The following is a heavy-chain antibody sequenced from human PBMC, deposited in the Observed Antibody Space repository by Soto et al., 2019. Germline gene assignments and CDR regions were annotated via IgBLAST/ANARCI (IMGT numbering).Heavy chain of an antibody. D-gene: IGHD2-15*01. J-gene: IGHJ3*02. Sequence: LSLTCTVSCGSVSSGSYYWSWIRQPPGKGLEWIGYIYYSGSTNYNPSLKSRVTISVDTSKNQFSLKLSSVTAADTAVYYCARVPYCSGGSCYSGSFDIWGQGTMVTVSS. CDR2: IYYSGST. CDR3: ARVPYCSGGSCYSGSFDI. CDR1: CGSVSSGSYY. V-gene: IGHV4-61*01.